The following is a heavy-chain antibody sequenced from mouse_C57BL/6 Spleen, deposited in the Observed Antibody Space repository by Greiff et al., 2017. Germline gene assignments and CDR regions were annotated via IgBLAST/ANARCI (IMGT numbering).Heavy chain of an antibody. Sequence: VRLQQSGAELVRPGASVKLSCKASGYTFTDYYINWVKQRPGQGLEWIARIYPGSGNTYYNEKFKGKATLTAEKSSSTAYMQLSSLTSEDSAVYFCARRGGPYYFDYWGQGTTLTVSS. J-gene: IGHJ2*01. CDR2: IYPGSGNT. CDR3: ARRGGPYYFDY. CDR1: GYTFTDYY. V-gene: IGHV1-76*01.